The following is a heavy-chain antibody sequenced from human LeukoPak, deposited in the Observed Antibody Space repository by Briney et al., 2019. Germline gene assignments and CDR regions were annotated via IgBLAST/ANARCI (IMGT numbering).Heavy chain of an antibody. CDR2: IRPNDGTT. D-gene: IGHD6-13*01. Sequence: PGGSLRLSCEASGFTFSNYGMNWVRQAPGKGLEWVSYIRPNDGTTHYADSVKGRFTISRDNAKNSLSLQMNSLRAEDTAFYYCVKDISVAAAEGGDFDYWGQGTLVTVSS. CDR3: VKDISVAAAEGGDFDY. J-gene: IGHJ4*02. V-gene: IGHV3-48*01. CDR1: GFTFSNYG.